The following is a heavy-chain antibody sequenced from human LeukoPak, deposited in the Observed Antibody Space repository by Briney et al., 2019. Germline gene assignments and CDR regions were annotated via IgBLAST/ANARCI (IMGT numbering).Heavy chain of an antibody. CDR3: ARDGYCSSTSCPRKYYYYGMDV. D-gene: IGHD2-2*01. V-gene: IGHV1-18*01. J-gene: IGHJ6*02. CDR1: GYTFTSYG. CDR2: ISAYNVNT. Sequence: ASVKVSCKASGYTFTSYGICWVRQAPGQGLEWMGWISAYNVNTNYAQKLQGRVTMTTDTSTSTAYMELRSLRSDDTAVYYCARDGYCSSTSCPRKYYYYGMDVRGQGTTVTVSS.